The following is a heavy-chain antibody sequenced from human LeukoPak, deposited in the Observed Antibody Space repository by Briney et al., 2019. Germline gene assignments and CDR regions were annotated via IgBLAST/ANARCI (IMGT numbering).Heavy chain of an antibody. Sequence: GGSLRLSCAASGFTSSSYSMNWVRQAPGKGLEWVSSISSSSSYIYYADSVKGRFTISRDNAKNSLYLQMNSLRAEDTAVYYCARVVVTATVDYWGQGTLVTVSS. D-gene: IGHD2-21*02. CDR2: ISSSSSYI. CDR1: GFTSSSYS. CDR3: ARVVVTATVDY. V-gene: IGHV3-21*01. J-gene: IGHJ4*02.